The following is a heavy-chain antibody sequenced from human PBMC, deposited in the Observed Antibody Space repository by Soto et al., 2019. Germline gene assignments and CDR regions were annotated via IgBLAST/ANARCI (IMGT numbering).Heavy chain of an antibody. Sequence: QVQLVESGGGVVQPGGSLRLSCAASGFTFSNYGVHWVRQAPGSGLEWVALISYDGNYQYYADAVKGRFAISRDNSKDTLYLEMTSLRSEDTAIYYCAKDHRVRDGLDVWGQGTTVTVSS. CDR2: ISYDGNYQ. J-gene: IGHJ6*02. CDR1: GFTFSNYG. CDR3: AKDHRVRDGLDV. D-gene: IGHD3-10*01. V-gene: IGHV3-30*18.